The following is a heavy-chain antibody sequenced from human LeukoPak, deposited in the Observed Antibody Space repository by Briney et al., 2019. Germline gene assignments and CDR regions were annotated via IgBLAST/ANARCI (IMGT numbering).Heavy chain of an antibody. J-gene: IGHJ4*02. CDR3: ARDYDYDSSGYYSGFDY. CDR2: ISISSSYR. Sequence: GRSLRLSCAASGFTFSTYSMNWVRQAPGKGLEWVASISISSSYRNYADSVKGRFTISRDNAKNSLYLQMDSLRAEDTAVYFCARDYDYDSSGYYSGFDYWGQGTLVTVSS. CDR1: GFTFSTYS. D-gene: IGHD3-22*01. V-gene: IGHV3-21*01.